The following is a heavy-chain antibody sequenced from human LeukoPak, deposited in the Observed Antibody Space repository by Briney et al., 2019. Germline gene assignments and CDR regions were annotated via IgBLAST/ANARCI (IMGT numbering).Heavy chain of an antibody. CDR2: ISAYNGNT. V-gene: IGHV1-18*01. CDR1: GYTFTSYG. Sequence: ASVKVSCKASGYTFTSYGISWVRQAPGQGLEWMGWISAYNGNTNYAQKLQGRVTMTTDTSTGTAYMELRSLRSDDTAVYYCARVFGYSYGSYYYGMNVWGRGTTVTVSS. J-gene: IGHJ6*02. CDR3: ARVFGYSYGSYYYGMNV. D-gene: IGHD5-18*01.